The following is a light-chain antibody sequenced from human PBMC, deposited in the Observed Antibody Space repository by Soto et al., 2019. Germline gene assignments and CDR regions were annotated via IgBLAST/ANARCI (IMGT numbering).Light chain of an antibody. Sequence: DIQMTQSPSSLSASVGXRVTITCRASQSISSYLNWYQQKPGKAPKLLIYAASSLQSGVPSRFSGSGSGTDFTLTISSLQPEDFATYYCQQSYSPYTFGQGTKVDIK. V-gene: IGKV1-39*01. J-gene: IGKJ2*01. CDR2: AAS. CDR3: QQSYSPYT. CDR1: QSISSY.